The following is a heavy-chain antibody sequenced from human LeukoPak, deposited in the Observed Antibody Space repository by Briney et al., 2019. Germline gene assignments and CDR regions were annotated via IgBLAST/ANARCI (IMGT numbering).Heavy chain of an antibody. D-gene: IGHD2-21*02. J-gene: IGHJ3*02. CDR3: ARDPDYCGGDCYSDAFDI. CDR2: IYYSGST. CDR1: GGSISSGDYY. V-gene: IGHV4-30-4*01. Sequence: SQTLSLTCTVSGGSISSGDYYWSWIRQPPGKGLEWIGYIYYSGSTYYNPSLKSRVTISVDTSKNQFSLKLSSVTAADTAVYYCARDPDYCGGDCYSDAFDIWGQGTMVTVSS.